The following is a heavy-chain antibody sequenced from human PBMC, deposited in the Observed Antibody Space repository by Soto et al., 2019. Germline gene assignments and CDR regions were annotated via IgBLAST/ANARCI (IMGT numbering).Heavy chain of an antibody. CDR1: GFTFSNYW. CDR2: LKGDESRT. V-gene: IGHV3-74*01. D-gene: IGHD5-18*01. CDR3: ARGIPGYSGFDI. J-gene: IGHJ3*02. Sequence: GQLLESGGGFVQPGGSLRLSCVASGFTFSNYWMHWVRQAPGEGLVWVSRLKGDESRTNYADLVKGRFTISRDNARGTLYLQMNSLGAEDTAVYFCARGIPGYSGFDIWGQGTMVTVSS.